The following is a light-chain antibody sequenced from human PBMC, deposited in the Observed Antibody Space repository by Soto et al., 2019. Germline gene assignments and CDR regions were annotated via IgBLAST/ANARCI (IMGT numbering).Light chain of an antibody. CDR2: GAS. V-gene: IGKV3-20*01. Sequence: EIVLTQSPGTLSLSPGERATLSCRASQSVSSSYLAWYQQKPGQAPRLLIYGASSRATGIPDRFSGSGSGTDFTLTISSLQPEDFATYYCQQANSLPLTFGGGTKVDIK. CDR1: QSVSSSY. CDR3: QQANSLPLT. J-gene: IGKJ4*01.